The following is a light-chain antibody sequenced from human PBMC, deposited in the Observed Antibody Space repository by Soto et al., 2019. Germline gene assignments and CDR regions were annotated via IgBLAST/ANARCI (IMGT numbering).Light chain of an antibody. J-gene: IGKJ1*01. CDR2: GAS. Sequence: DIQVTQSPSSLSASVGDRVTITCRASQSIGTYLNWYHQKPGKAPQLLIYGASTLQSGVPSRFSGSGSGTGFTLTISSLQPEDFATYYCQQSYSTLTWTFGQGTKVDIK. V-gene: IGKV1-39*01. CDR1: QSIGTY. CDR3: QQSYSTLTWT.